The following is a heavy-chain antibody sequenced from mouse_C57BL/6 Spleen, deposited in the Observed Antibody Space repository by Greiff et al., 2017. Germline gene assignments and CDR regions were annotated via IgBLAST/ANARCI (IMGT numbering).Heavy chain of an antibody. CDR2: IRNKANGYTT. CDR1: GFTFTDYY. J-gene: IGHJ4*01. Sequence: DVKLQESGGGLVQPGGSLSLSCAASGFTFTDYYMSWVRQPPGKALEWLGFIRNKANGYTTEYSASVKGRFTISRDNSQSIIYLQMNALRAEDSATYYCARSSYGAMDYWGQGTSVTVSS. CDR3: ARSSYGAMDY. V-gene: IGHV7-3*01. D-gene: IGHD1-1*01.